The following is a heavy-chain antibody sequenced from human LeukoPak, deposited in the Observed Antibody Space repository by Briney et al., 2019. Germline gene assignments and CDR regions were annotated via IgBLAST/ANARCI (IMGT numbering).Heavy chain of an antibody. CDR3: ARGIFYINSWYFDY. CDR2: LYSDGNP. CDR1: GFTVSNNY. Sequence: GGSLRLSCAASGFTVSNNYMNWVRQAPGKGLEWLSVLYSDGNPYYADSLNGRFTISRDNSKNTEYLKMNSLRAEDTAVYYCARGIFYINSWYFDYWGQGTLVTVSS. V-gene: IGHV3-53*01. J-gene: IGHJ4*02. D-gene: IGHD2/OR15-2a*01.